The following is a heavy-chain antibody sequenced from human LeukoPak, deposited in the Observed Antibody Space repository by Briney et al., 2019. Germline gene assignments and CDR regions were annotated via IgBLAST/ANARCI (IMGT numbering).Heavy chain of an antibody. CDR3: ARHIYSGTDGDAFDI. V-gene: IGHV4-39*01. CDR2: IYYSGRT. D-gene: IGHD1-26*01. Sequence: SETLSLTCTVSGGSISSSSYYWGWIRQPPGKGLERIGTIYYSGRTYYNPSLKSRVTTSVYTSKNQFSLRLSSVSAADTAVYYCARHIYSGTDGDAFDIWGQGTMVTVSS. CDR1: GGSISSSSYY. J-gene: IGHJ3*02.